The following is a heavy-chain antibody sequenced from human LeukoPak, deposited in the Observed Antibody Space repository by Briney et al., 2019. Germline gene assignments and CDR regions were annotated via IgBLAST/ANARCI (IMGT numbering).Heavy chain of an antibody. D-gene: IGHD3-10*01. CDR2: GNGNT. Sequence: GNGNTKYSQKFQGRVTITRDTSASTAYMELSSLRSGDTAVYYCARDKNRITMVRGVGYYFDYWGQGTLVTVSS. V-gene: IGHV1-3*01. CDR3: ARDKNRITMVRGVGYYFDY. J-gene: IGHJ4*02.